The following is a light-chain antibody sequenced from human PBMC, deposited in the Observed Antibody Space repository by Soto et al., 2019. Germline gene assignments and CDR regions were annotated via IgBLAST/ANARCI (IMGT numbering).Light chain of an antibody. V-gene: IGKV3-15*01. CDR1: QTVNNN. Sequence: EIVMTQSPATLSVSPGERATLSCRASQTVNNNLAWYQQKPGQAPRLLIYGASARATGIPARFSGSGSRTDFPLPISSLQSEDFAVYYCQQYNNWPLTFGGGTKVEIK. J-gene: IGKJ4*01. CDR3: QQYNNWPLT. CDR2: GAS.